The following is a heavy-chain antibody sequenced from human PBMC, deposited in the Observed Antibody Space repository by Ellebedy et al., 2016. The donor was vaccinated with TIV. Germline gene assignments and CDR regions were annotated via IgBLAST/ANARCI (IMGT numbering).Heavy chain of an antibody. CDR2: ISSSSRTE. J-gene: IGHJ6*02. CDR1: GFTFNTYS. V-gene: IGHV3-48*02. CDR3: ARGLLRGRMDI. Sequence: GESLKISCAASGFTFNTYSMSWFRQAPGKGLEWISYISSSSRTEFYAESVRGRFTISRDNDRASLSLQMNGLRDDDTAVYYCARGLLRGRMDIWGQGTTVTVSS. D-gene: IGHD3-10*01.